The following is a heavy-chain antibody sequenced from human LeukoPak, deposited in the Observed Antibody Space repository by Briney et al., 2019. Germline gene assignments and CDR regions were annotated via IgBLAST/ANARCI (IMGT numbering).Heavy chain of an antibody. J-gene: IGHJ4*02. CDR2: INHSGST. CDR3: ARLGSSSWYEFDY. CDR1: GGSFSGYY. V-gene: IGHV4-34*01. D-gene: IGHD6-13*01. Sequence: SETLSLTCVVYGGSFSGYYWSWIRQPPGKGLEWIGEINHSGSTNYNPSLKSRVTISVDTSKNQFSLKLSSVTAADTAVYYCARLGSSSWYEFDYWGQGTLVTVSS.